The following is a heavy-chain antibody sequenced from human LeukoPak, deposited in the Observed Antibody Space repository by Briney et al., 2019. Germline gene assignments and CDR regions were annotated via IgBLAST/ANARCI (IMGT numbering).Heavy chain of an antibody. J-gene: IGHJ6*03. CDR1: GYTFTGYY. V-gene: IGHV1-2*02. Sequence: ASVKVSCKASGYTFTGYYMHWVRQAPGQGLEWMGWINPNSGGTNYAQKFQGRVTMTRDTSISTAYMELSRLRSDDTAVYYCARDRVVVVAATLNRKYYYYMDVWGKGTTVTVSS. D-gene: IGHD2-15*01. CDR3: ARDRVVVVAATLNRKYYYYMDV. CDR2: INPNSGGT.